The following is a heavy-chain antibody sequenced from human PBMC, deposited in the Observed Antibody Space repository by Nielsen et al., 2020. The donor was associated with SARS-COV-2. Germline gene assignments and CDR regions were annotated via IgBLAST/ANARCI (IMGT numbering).Heavy chain of an antibody. V-gene: IGHV1-2*06. CDR3: APTRIRDGYNYPFDY. D-gene: IGHD5-24*01. CDR1: GYTFTSYA. CDR2: ISPNSGGT. J-gene: IGHJ4*02. Sequence: ASVKVSCKASGYTFTSYAMNWVRQAPGQGLEWMGRISPNSGGTSYAQKFQGRVTMTRDTSITTAYMEVSRLQFDDTAVYYCAPTRIRDGYNYPFDYWGQGTLVTVSS.